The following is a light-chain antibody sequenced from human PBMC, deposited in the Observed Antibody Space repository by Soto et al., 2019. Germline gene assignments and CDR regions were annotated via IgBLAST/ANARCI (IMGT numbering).Light chain of an antibody. CDR2: EDS. CDR3: CSYAGSSTYV. Sequence: QSALTQPASVSGSPGQSITISCTGTSSDVGSYKFVSWYQQHPGKAPKLMIYEDSKRPSGVSNRFSGSKSGNTASLTISGVQAEDEADYYCCSYAGSSTYVFGTGTKLTVL. CDR1: SSDVGSYKF. J-gene: IGLJ1*01. V-gene: IGLV2-23*01.